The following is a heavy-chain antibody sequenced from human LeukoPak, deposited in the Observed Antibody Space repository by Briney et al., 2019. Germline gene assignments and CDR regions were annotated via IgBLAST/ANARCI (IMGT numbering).Heavy chain of an antibody. J-gene: IGHJ4*02. CDR2: IKQDGSEK. CDR3: ARDSAGNDY. Sequence: GGSLRLSCAASGFTFSTYWMSWVRQAPGKGLEWVANIKQDGSEKYYVDSVKGRFTISRDNAKNTLYLQMNSLRAEDTAMYYCARDSAGNDYWGQGTLVTVSS. D-gene: IGHD6-13*01. CDR1: GFTFSTYW. V-gene: IGHV3-7*01.